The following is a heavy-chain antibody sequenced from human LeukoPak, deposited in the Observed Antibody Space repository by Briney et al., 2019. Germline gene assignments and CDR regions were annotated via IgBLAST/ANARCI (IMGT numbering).Heavy chain of an antibody. V-gene: IGHV4-34*01. Sequence: SGTLSLTCAVYGGSFSGYYWSWIRQAPGKGLEWIGEINHSGSTNYNPSLKSRVTISVDTSKNQFSLKLSSVTAADTAVYYCATGEHSSGWDLRYYFDYWGQGTLVTVSS. CDR2: INHSGST. D-gene: IGHD6-19*01. J-gene: IGHJ4*02. CDR3: ATGEHSSGWDLRYYFDY. CDR1: GGSFSGYY.